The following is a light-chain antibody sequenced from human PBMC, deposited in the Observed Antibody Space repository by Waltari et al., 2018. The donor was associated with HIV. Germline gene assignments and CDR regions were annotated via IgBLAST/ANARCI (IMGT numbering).Light chain of an antibody. V-gene: IGKV3-11*01. CDR1: QSVDTY. J-gene: IGKJ4*01. CDR3: QQRSAWPPAPT. CDR2: DAS. Sequence: EIVLTQSPATLSLSPGERATLPCRASQSVDTYLARYQQKSGQCSRFRIYDASTRATGGPARFSGSGSGTDFTLTIGSLEPEDFAVYYCQQRSAWPPAPTFGGGTKVEIK.